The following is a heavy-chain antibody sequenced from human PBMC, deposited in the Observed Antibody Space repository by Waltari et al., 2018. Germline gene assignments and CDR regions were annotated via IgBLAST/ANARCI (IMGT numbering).Heavy chain of an antibody. CDR3: ARIDYGGNGGDY. CDR2: SYYSGST. V-gene: IGHV4-39*01. J-gene: IGHJ4*02. D-gene: IGHD4-17*01. Sequence: QLQLQASGPGLVKPSETLSLTCPVSGGSISSSSYYWGWLRQPPGKRLEWIGSSYYSGSTYYNPSLKSRVTISVDTSKNQFSLKLSSVTAADTAVYYCARIDYGGNGGDYWGQGTLVTVSS. CDR1: GGSISSSSYY.